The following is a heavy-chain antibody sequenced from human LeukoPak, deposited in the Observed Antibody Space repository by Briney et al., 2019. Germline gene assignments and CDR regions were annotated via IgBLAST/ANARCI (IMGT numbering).Heavy chain of an antibody. Sequence: GGSLRLSCAASGFSFTTYWMSWVRQAPGKGLEWVANIKQDGTEKYYVDSVKGRFTISRDNAKNSLYLQMKSLRAEDTAVYYCTRSGRGGAFDIWGQGTMVTVSS. V-gene: IGHV3-7*03. CDR2: IKQDGTEK. CDR3: TRSGRGGAFDI. J-gene: IGHJ3*02. D-gene: IGHD1-26*01. CDR1: GFSFTTYW.